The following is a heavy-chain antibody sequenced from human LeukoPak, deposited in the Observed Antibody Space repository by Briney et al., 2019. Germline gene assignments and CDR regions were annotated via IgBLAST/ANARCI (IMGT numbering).Heavy chain of an antibody. D-gene: IGHD3-3*01. J-gene: IGHJ6*02. V-gene: IGHV3-9*01. Sequence: GRSLRLSCAASGFTFDVYAMHWVRQAPGKGLEWVSGISWNSGSIGYADSVKGRFTISRDNAKNSLYLQMNSLRAEDTALYYCAKENQIYDFWSGYRMEYGMDVWGQGTTVTVSS. CDR3: AKENQIYDFWSGYRMEYGMDV. CDR2: ISWNSGSI. CDR1: GFTFDVYA.